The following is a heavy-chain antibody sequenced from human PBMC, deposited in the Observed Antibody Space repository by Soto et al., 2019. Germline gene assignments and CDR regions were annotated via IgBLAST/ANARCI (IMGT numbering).Heavy chain of an antibody. CDR2: IYPGDSDT. CDR3: PRVDLYYYDSSGPSQYYFDY. V-gene: IGHV5-51*01. CDR1: GDXFTSYL. D-gene: IGHD3-22*01. J-gene: IGHJ4*02. Sequence: EXLKISCKCSGDXFTSYLLVWVRHMPGKGLELIGIIYPGDSDTRYSTSFQGKVTISADKSIRTAYLKWSSLKASDNAMYYCPRVDLYYYDSSGPSQYYFDYWAQGTLVPVS.